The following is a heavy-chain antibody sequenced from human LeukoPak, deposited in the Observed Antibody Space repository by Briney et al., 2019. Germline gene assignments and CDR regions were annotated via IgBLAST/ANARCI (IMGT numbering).Heavy chain of an antibody. V-gene: IGHV2-70*01. D-gene: IGHD3-22*01. Sequence: SGPTLVNPTQTLTLTCTFSGFSLSTSGMCVSWIRQPPGKALEWLALIDWDDDKYYSTSLKTRLTISKDTSKDQVVLTMTNMDPVDTATYYCARSLPPGYYDSSGSDAFDIWGQGTMVTVSS. CDR3: ARSLPPGYYDSSGSDAFDI. CDR2: IDWDDDK. J-gene: IGHJ3*02. CDR1: GFSLSTSGMC.